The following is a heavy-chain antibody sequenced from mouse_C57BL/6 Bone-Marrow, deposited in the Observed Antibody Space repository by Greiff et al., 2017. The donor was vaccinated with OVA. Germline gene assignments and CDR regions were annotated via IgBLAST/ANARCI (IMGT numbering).Heavy chain of an antibody. D-gene: IGHD2-1*01. V-gene: IGHV1-64*01. CDR3: ARSRYGNWYFDV. CDR1: GYTFTSYW. J-gene: IGHJ1*03. Sequence: VQLKQPGAELVKPGASVKLSCKASGYTFTSYWMHWVKQRPGQGLEWIGMIHPNSGSTNYNEKFKSKATLTVDKSSSTAYMQLSSLTSEDSAVYYCARSRYGNWYFDVWGTGTTVTVSS. CDR2: IHPNSGST.